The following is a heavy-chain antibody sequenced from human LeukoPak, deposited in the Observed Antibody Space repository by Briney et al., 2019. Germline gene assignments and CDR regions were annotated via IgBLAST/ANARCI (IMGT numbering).Heavy chain of an antibody. V-gene: IGHV6-1*01. Sequence: SQTLSLTCAISGDIVSSNSVTWNWIRQSPSRGLEWLGRTYYRSTWYNDYAVSVRGRITVNPDTSKNQFSLHLNSVTPEDTAVYYCARRLTQYDCFDPWGQGVLVTVSS. CDR1: GDIVSSNSVT. CDR3: ARRLTQYDCFDP. CDR2: TYYRSTWYN. J-gene: IGHJ5*02. D-gene: IGHD2-2*01.